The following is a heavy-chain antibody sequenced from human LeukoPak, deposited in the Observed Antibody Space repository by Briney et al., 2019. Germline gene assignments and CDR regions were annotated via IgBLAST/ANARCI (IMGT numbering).Heavy chain of an antibody. V-gene: IGHV4-34*01. CDR2: INHSGST. CDR3: ARSAGYSSSWYFP. D-gene: IGHD6-13*01. Sequence: SETLSLTCAVYGGSFSGYYWSWIRQPPGKGLEWIGEINHSGSTNYNPSLKSRVTISVDTSKNQFSLKLSSVTAADTAVYYCARSAGYSSSWYFPWGQGTLVTVSS. J-gene: IGHJ5*02. CDR1: GGSFSGYY.